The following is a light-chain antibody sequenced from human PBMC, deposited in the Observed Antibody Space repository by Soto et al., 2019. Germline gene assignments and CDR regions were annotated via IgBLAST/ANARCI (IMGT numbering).Light chain of an antibody. V-gene: IGKV4-1*01. J-gene: IGKJ1*01. CDR2: WAS. Sequence: DIVMTQSPDSLAVSLGERATINCKSSQSVLYSSNNKNYLAWYQQKPGQPPKLLIYWASTRESGVPDRFSGSGSGTDFTLTISSLQAKDVAVYYCQQYYSTPVTFGQGTKVEIK. CDR1: QSVLYSSNNKNY. CDR3: QQYYSTPVT.